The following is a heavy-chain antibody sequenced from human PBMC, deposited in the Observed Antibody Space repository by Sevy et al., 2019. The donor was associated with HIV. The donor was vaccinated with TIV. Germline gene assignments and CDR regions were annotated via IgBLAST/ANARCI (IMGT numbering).Heavy chain of an antibody. CDR1: GFSFSDYY. Sequence: GGSLRLSCAASGFSFSDYYMSWIRQAPGRGLEWISYISTGSTYTNYADSVKGRFTISRDNAKNSLYLQMNSLRAEDTAVYYCAREGQLGYWGQGTLVTVSS. D-gene: IGHD6-6*01. CDR2: ISTGSTYT. J-gene: IGHJ4*02. V-gene: IGHV3-11*06. CDR3: AREGQLGY.